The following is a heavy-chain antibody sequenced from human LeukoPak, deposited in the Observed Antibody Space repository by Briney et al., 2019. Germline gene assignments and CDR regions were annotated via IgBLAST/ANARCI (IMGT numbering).Heavy chain of an antibody. Sequence: PSETLSLTCTVSGGSVSSGSYYWSWIRQPPGKGLEWIGYIYYSGSTNYNPSLKSRVTISVDTSKNQFSLKLSSVTAADTAVYYCAREIPGIAAPYGMDVWGQGTTVTVSS. J-gene: IGHJ6*02. CDR1: GGSVSSGSYY. V-gene: IGHV4-61*01. D-gene: IGHD6-25*01. CDR2: IYYSGST. CDR3: AREIPGIAAPYGMDV.